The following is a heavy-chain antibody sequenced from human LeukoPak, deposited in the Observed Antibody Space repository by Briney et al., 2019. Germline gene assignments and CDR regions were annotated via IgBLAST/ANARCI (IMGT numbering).Heavy chain of an antibody. CDR1: GYTFTGYG. J-gene: IGHJ6*04. V-gene: IGHV1-18*04. CDR2: ISAYNGNT. Sequence: ASVKVSCKASGYTFTGYGISWVRQAPGQGLEWMGWISAYNGNTNYAQKLQGRVTMTTDTSTSTAYMELRSLRSDDTAVYYCARGAHLPYYYYGMDVWGKGTTVTVSS. CDR3: ARGAHLPYYYYGMDV.